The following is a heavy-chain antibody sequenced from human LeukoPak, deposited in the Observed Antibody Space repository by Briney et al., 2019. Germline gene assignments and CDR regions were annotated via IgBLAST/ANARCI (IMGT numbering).Heavy chain of an antibody. Sequence: ASVKVSCKASGYTFTSYYIHWVRQAPGQGLEWMGLINPSAGNTAYAQKFQGRGSMTSDTSTSTVYMELSSLRSEDTAVYYCARQKNDYGDCPDAFDIWGQGTMVTVSS. D-gene: IGHD4-17*01. CDR3: ARQKNDYGDCPDAFDI. J-gene: IGHJ3*02. V-gene: IGHV1-46*01. CDR2: INPSAGNT. CDR1: GYTFTSYY.